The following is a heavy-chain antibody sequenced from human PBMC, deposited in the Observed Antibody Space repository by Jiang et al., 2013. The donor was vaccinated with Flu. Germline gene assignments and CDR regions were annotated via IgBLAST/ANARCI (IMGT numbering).Heavy chain of an antibody. J-gene: IGHJ3*01. D-gene: IGHD2-2*01. CDR1: QFTFSNYA. CDR3: AKELGYCSSFSCFGNAFDF. Sequence: VQLLESGGGLVQPGGSLRLSCAASQFTFSNYAMSWVRQAPGKGLEWVSGISGSGGGTFYADSVKGRFTISRDNSKNILYVQMNSLRAEDTAIYYCAKELGYCSSFSCFGNAFDFWGRGTTVSVAS. V-gene: IGHV3-23*01. CDR2: ISGSGGGT.